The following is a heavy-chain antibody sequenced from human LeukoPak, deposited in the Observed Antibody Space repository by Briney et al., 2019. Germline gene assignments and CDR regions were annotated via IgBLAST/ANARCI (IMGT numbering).Heavy chain of an antibody. V-gene: IGHV4-59*01. CDR1: GGSISSYY. D-gene: IGHD3-10*01. J-gene: IGHJ5*02. CDR2: IYYSGST. Sequence: PSETLSLTCTVSGGSISSYYWSWIRQPPGKGLEWIGYIYYSGSTNYNPSLKSRVTISVDTSKNQFPLKLSSVTAADTAVYYCARVERGSGSYLVWFDPWGQGTLVTVSS. CDR3: ARVERGSGSYLVWFDP.